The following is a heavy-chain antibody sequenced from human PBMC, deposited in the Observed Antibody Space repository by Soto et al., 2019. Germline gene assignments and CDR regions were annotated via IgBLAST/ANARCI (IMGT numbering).Heavy chain of an antibody. CDR3: ARRLRRGDKYYYGMDV. Sequence: EVQLVESGGGLVKPGGSLRVSCAASGFTFSSYSMNWVRQAPGKGLEWVSSITSSSSYIYYADSVKGRFTISRDNAKNSLYLQMNSLRAEDTAVYDCARRLRRGDKYYYGMDVWGQGTTVTVSS. CDR2: ITSSSSYI. CDR1: GFTFSSYS. V-gene: IGHV3-21*01. D-gene: IGHD3-10*01. J-gene: IGHJ6*02.